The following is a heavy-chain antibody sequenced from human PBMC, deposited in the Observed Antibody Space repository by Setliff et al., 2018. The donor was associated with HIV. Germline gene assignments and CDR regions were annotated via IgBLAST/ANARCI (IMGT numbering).Heavy chain of an antibody. CDR2: INAGTGNT. V-gene: IGHV1-3*01. CDR1: GYTFTSYA. Sequence: ASVKVSCKASGYTFTSYAMHWVRQAPGQRLEWMGWINAGTGNTKYSQNFQGRVTFTRDTSASTAYMELSSLRSEDTAVYYCARDEQWPYLYYMDVWGKGTTVTVSS. D-gene: IGHD6-19*01. CDR3: ARDEQWPYLYYMDV. J-gene: IGHJ6*03.